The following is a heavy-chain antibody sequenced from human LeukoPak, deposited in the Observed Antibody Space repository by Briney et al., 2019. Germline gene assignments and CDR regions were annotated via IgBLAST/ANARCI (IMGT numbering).Heavy chain of an antibody. CDR3: ARANRPFHTSGWYKDY. J-gene: IGHJ4*02. Sequence: PGRSLRLSCAPSVFSLSSYAMHWVRHAPDKGRERVALISYEGSGQYYTESVKGRFTISRDNSKNTLYLQVNSLRVEDTAVYYCARANRPFHTSGWYKDYWGQGTLVTVSS. CDR2: ISYEGSGQ. V-gene: IGHV3-30-3*01. CDR1: VFSLSSYA. D-gene: IGHD6-19*01.